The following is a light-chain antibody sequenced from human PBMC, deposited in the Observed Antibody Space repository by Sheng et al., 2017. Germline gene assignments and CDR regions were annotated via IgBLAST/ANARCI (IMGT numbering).Light chain of an antibody. V-gene: IGKV4-1*01. Sequence: DIVMTQSPDSLAVSLGERATINCKSSQSVFYSSNNKNYLAWYQQKPGHPPSLLFYWASIRGSGVPDRFSGSGSGTDFTLTISSLQAEDVAFYYCQQYYSSPRTFGQGTKVEI. J-gene: IGKJ1*01. CDR1: QSVFYSSNNKNY. CDR2: WAS. CDR3: QQYYSSPRT.